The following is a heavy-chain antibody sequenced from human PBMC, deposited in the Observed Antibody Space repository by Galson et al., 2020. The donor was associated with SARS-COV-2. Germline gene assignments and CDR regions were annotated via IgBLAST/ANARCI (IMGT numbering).Heavy chain of an antibody. Sequence: GESLKISCVASGFTFSRYGMSWVRQAPGQGLDWVATTSATTYYADSVRRRFIISRDDSKNTLYLQMNGLSADDTAVYYCAKDFVWGIWYMDVWGPGTTVTVSS. D-gene: IGHD3-16*01. CDR3: AKDFVWGIWYMDV. CDR2: TSATT. CDR1: GFTFSRYG. V-gene: IGHV3-23*01. J-gene: IGHJ6*03.